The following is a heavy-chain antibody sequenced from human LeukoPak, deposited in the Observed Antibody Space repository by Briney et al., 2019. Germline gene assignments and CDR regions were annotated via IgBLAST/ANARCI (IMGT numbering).Heavy chain of an antibody. Sequence: PGGSLRLSCAASGFTFSSYAMSWVRQAPGKGLEWVSAISGSGGSTYYADSVKGRFTVSRDNSKNTLYLQMNSLRAEDTAVYYCANTRITYYDFWSGVRYGMDVWGQGTTVTVSS. J-gene: IGHJ6*02. CDR2: ISGSGGST. D-gene: IGHD3-3*01. V-gene: IGHV3-23*01. CDR3: ANTRITYYDFWSGVRYGMDV. CDR1: GFTFSSYA.